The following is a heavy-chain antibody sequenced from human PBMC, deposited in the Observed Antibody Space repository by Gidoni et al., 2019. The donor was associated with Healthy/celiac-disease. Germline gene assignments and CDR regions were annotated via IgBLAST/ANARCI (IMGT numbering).Heavy chain of an antibody. CDR2: ILPIFGTA. V-gene: IGHV1-69*01. D-gene: IGHD6-19*01. CDR3: ARVAVAGINWFDP. Sequence: QVQLVQSGAEVKQSGCSEKVSCKADGGTFSRYAISWVRQAPGQVLEWMGGILPIFGTANYAQKFLGRVTITADESTSTVSMELSSLRSEDTAVYYCARVAVAGINWFDPWGQGTLVTVSS. J-gene: IGHJ5*02. CDR1: GGTFSRYA.